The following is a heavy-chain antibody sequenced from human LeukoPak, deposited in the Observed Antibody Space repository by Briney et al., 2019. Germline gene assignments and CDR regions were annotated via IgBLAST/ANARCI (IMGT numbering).Heavy chain of an antibody. CDR1: GGSISSYY. J-gene: IGHJ4*02. D-gene: IGHD3-10*01. V-gene: IGHV4-59*12. Sequence: SETLSLTCTVSGGSISSYYWSWIRQPPGKGLEWIGYIYYSGSTNYNPSLKSRVTISVDTSKNQFSLKLSSVTAADTAVYYCAGDYGSGSYRFDYWGQGTLVTVSS. CDR3: AGDYGSGSYRFDY. CDR2: IYYSGST.